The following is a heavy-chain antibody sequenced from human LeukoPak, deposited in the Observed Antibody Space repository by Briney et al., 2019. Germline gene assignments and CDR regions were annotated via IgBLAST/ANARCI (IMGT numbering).Heavy chain of an antibody. CDR3: AKEVRSSGGIYPSSEY. CDR2: ISKSGSTI. J-gene: IGHJ4*02. Sequence: GGSLRLSCAASGFTFSDYYMTWTRQAPGKGLEWVSYISKSGSTIYYADSVKGRFTMSRDNAKNSLYLQMNSLRAEDTAVYYCAKEVRSSGGIYPSSEYWGQGTLVTVSS. D-gene: IGHD4-23*01. CDR1: GFTFSDYY. V-gene: IGHV3-11*04.